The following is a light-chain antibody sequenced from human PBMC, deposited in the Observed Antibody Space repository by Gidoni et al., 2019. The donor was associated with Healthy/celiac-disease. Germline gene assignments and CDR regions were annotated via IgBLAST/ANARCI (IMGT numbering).Light chain of an antibody. V-gene: IGKV1-12*01. Sequence: DIQFSQSPSSVSASVGDRATITGRASHGISSWSAWYQKKPGKAPKLLNYAASSLQRGVPSRFSGSGSGKDFTLTISSLQHEDFATYYWQQANRFALTFGGGTKVEIK. CDR1: HGISSW. CDR3: QQANRFALT. CDR2: AAS. J-gene: IGKJ4*01.